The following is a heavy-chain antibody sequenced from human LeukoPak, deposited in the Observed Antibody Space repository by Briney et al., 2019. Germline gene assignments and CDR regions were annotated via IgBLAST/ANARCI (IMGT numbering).Heavy chain of an antibody. CDR3: ARGRVVPAAKGNWFDP. V-gene: IGHV1-24*01. CDR2: FDPEDGGT. Sequence: ASVKVSCKVSGYTLTELSMHWVRQAPGKGLEWMGGFDPEDGGTIYAQKFQGRVTMTRNTSISTAYMELSSLRSEDTAVYHCARGRVVPAAKGNWFDPWGQGTLVTVSS. CDR1: GYTLTELS. J-gene: IGHJ5*02. D-gene: IGHD2-2*01.